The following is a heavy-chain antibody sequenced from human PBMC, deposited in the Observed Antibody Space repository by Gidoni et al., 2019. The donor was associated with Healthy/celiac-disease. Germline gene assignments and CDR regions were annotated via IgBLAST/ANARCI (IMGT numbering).Heavy chain of an antibody. CDR3: ARIGPATIAARPEGAFDI. CDR2: IDWDDDK. Sequence: QVTLRESGPALVKPTQTLTLTCTFSGFSLSTSGMCVSWIRQPPGKALEWLALIDWDDDKYYSTSLKTRLTISKDTSKNQVVLTMTNMDPVDTATYYCARIGPATIAARPEGAFDIWGQGTMVTVSS. CDR1: GFSLSTSGMC. J-gene: IGHJ3*02. D-gene: IGHD6-6*01. V-gene: IGHV2-70*01.